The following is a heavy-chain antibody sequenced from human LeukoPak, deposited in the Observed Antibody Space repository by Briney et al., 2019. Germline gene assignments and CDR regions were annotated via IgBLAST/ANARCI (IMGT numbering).Heavy chain of an antibody. V-gene: IGHV3-15*01. CDR1: GFTFSNAW. CDR2: IKSKTDGGTT. CDR3: TTVARHSSGWLFDY. Sequence: GGSLRLSCAASGFTFSNAWMSWVRQAPGKGLEWVGRIKSKTDGGTTDYAAPVKGRFTISRDDSKNTLYPQMNSLKTEDTAVYYCTTVARHSSGWLFDYWGQGTLVTVSS. J-gene: IGHJ4*02. D-gene: IGHD6-19*01.